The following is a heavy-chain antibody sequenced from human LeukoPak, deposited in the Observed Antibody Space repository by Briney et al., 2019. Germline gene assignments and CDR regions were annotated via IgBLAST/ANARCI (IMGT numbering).Heavy chain of an antibody. V-gene: IGHV4-39*07. CDR2: IYYSGST. CDR1: GGSISSSSYY. Sequence: SETLSLTCTVSGGSISSSSYYWGWIRQPPGKGLEWIGSIYYSGSTYYNPSLKSRVTISVDTSKNQFSLKLSSVTAADTAVYYCAIYTSYGGKQQYWYFDLWGRGTLVTVSS. D-gene: IGHD4-23*01. CDR3: AIYTSYGGKQQYWYFDL. J-gene: IGHJ2*01.